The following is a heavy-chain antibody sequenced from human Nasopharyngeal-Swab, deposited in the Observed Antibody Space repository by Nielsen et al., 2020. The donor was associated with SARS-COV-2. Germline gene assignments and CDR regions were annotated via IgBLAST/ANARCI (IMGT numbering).Heavy chain of an antibody. CDR3: ARGPRVADYYYYYMDV. D-gene: IGHD2-15*01. V-gene: IGHV4-34*01. Sequence: WIRQPPGKGLEWIGEINHSGSTNYNPSLKSRVTISVDTSKNQFSLKLSSVTAADTAVYYCARGPRVADYYYYYMDVWGKGTTVTVSS. J-gene: IGHJ6*03. CDR2: INHSGST.